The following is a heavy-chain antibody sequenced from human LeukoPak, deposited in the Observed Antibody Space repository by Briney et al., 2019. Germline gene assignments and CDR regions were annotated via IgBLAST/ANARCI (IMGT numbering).Heavy chain of an antibody. Sequence: ASVKISCKVSGYTFTDYYMHWVQQAPGKGLEWMGLVDPEDGETIYAEKFQGRVTITADTSTDTAYMELSSLRSEDTVVYYCARSRWLQNPRAFDIWGQGTMVTVSS. J-gene: IGHJ3*02. CDR2: VDPEDGET. CDR3: ARSRWLQNPRAFDI. V-gene: IGHV1-69-2*01. D-gene: IGHD5-24*01. CDR1: GYTFTDYY.